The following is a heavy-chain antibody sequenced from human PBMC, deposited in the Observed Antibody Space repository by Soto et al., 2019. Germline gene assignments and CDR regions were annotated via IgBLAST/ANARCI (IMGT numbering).Heavy chain of an antibody. V-gene: IGHV4-34*01. Sequence: SETLSLTCAVYGGSFSGYYWSWIRQPPGKGLEWIGEINHSGSTNYNPSLKSRVTISVDTSKNQFSLKLSSVTAADTAVYYCARTYREYYFDYWGQGTLVTVSS. D-gene: IGHD3-10*01. J-gene: IGHJ4*02. CDR2: INHSGST. CDR1: GGSFSGYY. CDR3: ARTYREYYFDY.